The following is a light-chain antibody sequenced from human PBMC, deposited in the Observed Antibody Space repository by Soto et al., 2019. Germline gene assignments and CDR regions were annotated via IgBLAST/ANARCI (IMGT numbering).Light chain of an antibody. CDR3: QQYGSSPRT. V-gene: IGKV3-20*01. Sequence: EIVLTQSPGTLSLSPGERATLSCRASQSISSIYLAWYQQKPGQAPRLLIYGASSRATGIPDRFSGSGSGTDFTLTINRLEPEDFAVYYCQQYGSSPRTFGQGTKVEIK. CDR1: QSISSIY. CDR2: GAS. J-gene: IGKJ1*01.